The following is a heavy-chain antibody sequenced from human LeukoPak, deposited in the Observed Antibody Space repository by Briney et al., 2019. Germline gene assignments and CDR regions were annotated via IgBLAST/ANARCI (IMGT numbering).Heavy chain of an antibody. CDR1: GYSLTEIS. CDR2: FDPEDGET. Sequence: ASVKVSCKVSGYSLTEISMHWVRQAARKGLEWMGGFDPEDGETIYAQTFQGRVTMTEDTSTDTGYMELRSLRSDDTAIYYCARDRSGYEGGDFWGQGTLVTVSS. CDR3: ARDRSGYEGGDF. J-gene: IGHJ4*02. D-gene: IGHD5-12*01. V-gene: IGHV1-24*01.